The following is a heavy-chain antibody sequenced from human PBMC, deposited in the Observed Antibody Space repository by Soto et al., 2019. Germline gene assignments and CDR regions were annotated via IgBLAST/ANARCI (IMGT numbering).Heavy chain of an antibody. CDR2: MSYDGSNK. V-gene: IGHV3-30*03. CDR1: GFTFRSYG. CDR3: ARAGELQLTYYGMDV. J-gene: IGHJ6*02. Sequence: GGSLRLSCAASGFTFRSYGMHWVRQAPGKGLEWVAVMSYDGSNKYYADSVKGRFTISRDNSKKTLYLQMNSLRAEDTAVYYCARAGELQLTYYGMDVWGQGTTVTVSS. D-gene: IGHD1-26*01.